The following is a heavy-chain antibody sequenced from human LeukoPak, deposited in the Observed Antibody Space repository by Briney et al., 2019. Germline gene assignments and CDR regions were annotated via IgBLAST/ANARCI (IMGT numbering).Heavy chain of an antibody. J-gene: IGHJ4*02. D-gene: IGHD3-22*01. CDR2: IYYSGST. CDR3: ARGHDYYDSSGYYYFDY. CDR1: GGSISSGSYY. Sequence: SETLSLTCTVSGGSISSGSYYWSWIRQPPGKGLEWIGYIYYSGSTNYNPSLKSRVTISVDTSKNQFSLKLSSVTAADTAVYYCARGHDYYDSSGYYYFDYWGQGTLVTVSS. V-gene: IGHV4-61*01.